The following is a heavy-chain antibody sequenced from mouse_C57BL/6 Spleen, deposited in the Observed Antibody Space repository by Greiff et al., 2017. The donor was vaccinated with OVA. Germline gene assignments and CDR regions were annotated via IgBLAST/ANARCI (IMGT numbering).Heavy chain of an antibody. CDR3: TRTYDYDDNYFDY. Sequence: VKLQQSGAELVRPGASVTLSCKASGYTFTDYEMHWVKQTPVHGLEWIGAIDPETGGTAYNQKFKGKAILTADKSSSTAYMELRSLTSEDSAVYYCTRTYDYDDNYFDYWGQGTTLTVSS. J-gene: IGHJ2*01. CDR2: IDPETGGT. V-gene: IGHV1-15*01. D-gene: IGHD2-4*01. CDR1: GYTFTDYE.